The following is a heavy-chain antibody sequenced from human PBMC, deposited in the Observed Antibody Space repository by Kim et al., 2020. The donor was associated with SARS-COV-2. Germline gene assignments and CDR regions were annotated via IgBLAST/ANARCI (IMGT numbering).Heavy chain of an antibody. CDR3: AREGPNSSSSWSFYYYYGMDV. CDR1: GGSISSGSYY. D-gene: IGHD6-13*01. V-gene: IGHV4-61*02. Sequence: SETLSLTCTVSGGSISSGSYYWSWIRQPAGKGLEWIGRIYTSGSTNYNPSLKSRVTISVDTSKNQFSLKLSSVTAADTAVYYCAREGPNSSSSWSFYYYYGMDVWGQGTTVTVSS. J-gene: IGHJ6*02. CDR2: IYTSGST.